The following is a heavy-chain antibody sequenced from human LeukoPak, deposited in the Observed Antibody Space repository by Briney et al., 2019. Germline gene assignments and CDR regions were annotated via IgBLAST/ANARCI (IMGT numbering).Heavy chain of an antibody. V-gene: IGHV7-4-1*02. CDR3: ARVRSGWDTDL. Sequence: ASVKVSCKASGYTFTSYAMNWVRQAPGQGLEWMGWINTNTGDPTYAQGFTGRFVFSLDTSVSTAYLQINSLRAEDTAVYYCARVRSGWDTDLWGRGTLVTVSS. CDR1: GYTFTSYA. CDR2: INTNTGDP. J-gene: IGHJ2*01. D-gene: IGHD5-18*01.